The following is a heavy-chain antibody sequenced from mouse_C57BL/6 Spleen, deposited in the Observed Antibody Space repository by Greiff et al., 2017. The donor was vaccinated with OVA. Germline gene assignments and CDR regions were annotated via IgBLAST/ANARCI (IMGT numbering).Heavy chain of an antibody. J-gene: IGHJ2*01. CDR2: INPNNGGT. Sequence: VQLQQSGPELVKPGASVKMSCKASGYTFTDYNMHWVKQSHGKSLEWIGYINPNNGGTSYNQKFKGKATLTVNKSSSTAYMELRSLTSEDSAVYYCAREGITTVVFDYWGQGTTLTVSS. V-gene: IGHV1-22*01. D-gene: IGHD1-1*01. CDR1: GYTFTDYN. CDR3: AREGITTVVFDY.